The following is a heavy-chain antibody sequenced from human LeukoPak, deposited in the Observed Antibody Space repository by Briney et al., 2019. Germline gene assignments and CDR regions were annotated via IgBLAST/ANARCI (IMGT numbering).Heavy chain of an antibody. J-gene: IGHJ6*03. CDR2: INPSGGST. CDR1: GYTFTSYY. CDR3: ARGSMLPTYYYYYYYMDV. D-gene: IGHD2-8*01. V-gene: IGHV1-46*01. Sequence: ASVKVSCKASGYTFTSYYMHWVRQAPGQGLEWMGIINPSGGSTSYAQKFQGRVTMTRDMSTSTVYMELSSLRSEDTAVYYCARGSMLPTYYYYYYYMDVWGKGTTVTVSS.